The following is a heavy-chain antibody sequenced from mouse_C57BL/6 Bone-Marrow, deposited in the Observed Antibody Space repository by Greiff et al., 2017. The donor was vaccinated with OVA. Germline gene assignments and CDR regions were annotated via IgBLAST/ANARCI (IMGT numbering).Heavy chain of an antibody. Sequence: VLLQQPGAELVRPGSSVKLSCKASGYTFSRYWMDWVKQRPGQGLEWIGNIYPSDSETHYNQKFKDKATLTVDKSSSTASMQLSSLTSEDSAVYYGARDYGNYVAYWGQGTLVTVSA. J-gene: IGHJ3*01. V-gene: IGHV1-61*01. CDR3: ARDYGNYVAY. CDR2: IYPSDSET. CDR1: GYTFSRYW. D-gene: IGHD2-1*01.